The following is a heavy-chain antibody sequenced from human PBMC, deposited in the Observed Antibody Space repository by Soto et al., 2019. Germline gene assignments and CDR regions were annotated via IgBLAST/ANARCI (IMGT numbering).Heavy chain of an antibody. CDR3: AKSQVKYSSGWYDFGDY. V-gene: IGHV3-30-3*02. CDR1: GFTFSRYA. D-gene: IGHD6-19*01. Sequence: GGSLRLSCAASGFTFSRYATHWVRQAPGKGLEWVAVISFDGSNEFYADSVKGRFTISRDNSKNTLYLQMNSLRAEDTAVYYCAKSQVKYSSGWYDFGDYWGQGTLVTVSS. CDR2: ISFDGSNE. J-gene: IGHJ4*02.